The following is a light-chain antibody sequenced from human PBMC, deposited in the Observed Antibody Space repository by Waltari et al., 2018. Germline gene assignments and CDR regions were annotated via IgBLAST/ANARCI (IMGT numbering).Light chain of an antibody. V-gene: IGLV1-40*01. CDR3: QSYDYSLRAAV. J-gene: IGLJ2*01. CDR2: VNN. Sequence: QSVLTQPPPVSGAPGPRSPISSTGHSPNLAAAYAVPSYQQVPGTAPKLLMYVNNNRASGVPARFSGSKSGTSASLAITGLQAEDEADYYCQSYDYSLRAAVFGGGTKLTVL. CDR1: SPNLAAAYA.